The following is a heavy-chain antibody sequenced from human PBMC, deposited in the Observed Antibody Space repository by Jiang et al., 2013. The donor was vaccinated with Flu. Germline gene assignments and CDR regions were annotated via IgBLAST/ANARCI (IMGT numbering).Heavy chain of an antibody. CDR1: GYTFTDYF. V-gene: IGHV1-2*02. J-gene: IGHJ4*02. D-gene: IGHD6-19*01. Sequence: SCKASGYTFTDYFMHWVRQAPGQGLEWMGWINPNSGDTVYAQRFQGRVTMTRDTSISTAYMELSSLRSDDTAVFYCARVNSGWQSESYWGQGTLVTVSS. CDR2: INPNSGDT. CDR3: ARVNSGWQSESY.